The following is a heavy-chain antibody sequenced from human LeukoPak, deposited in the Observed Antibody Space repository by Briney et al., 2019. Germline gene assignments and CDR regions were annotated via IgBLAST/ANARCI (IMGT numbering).Heavy chain of an antibody. Sequence: SETLSLTCTVSGGSISSSSYYWGWIRQPPGKGLEWIGSIYYSGSTYYNPSLKSRVTISVDTSKNQFSLKLSSVTAADTAVYYCARGRPTYYYDSSGQKGSSRFDYWGQGTLVTVSS. J-gene: IGHJ4*02. D-gene: IGHD3-22*01. CDR3: ARGRPTYYYDSSGQKGSSRFDY. V-gene: IGHV4-39*07. CDR2: IYYSGST. CDR1: GGSISSSSYY.